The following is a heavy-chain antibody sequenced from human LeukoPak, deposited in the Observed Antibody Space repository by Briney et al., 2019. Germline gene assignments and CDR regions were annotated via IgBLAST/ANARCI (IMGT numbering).Heavy chain of an antibody. D-gene: IGHD6-19*01. CDR2: VKGGGVTT. V-gene: IGHV3-43*02. CDR3: AKDWGGGWSFDY. CDR1: GYTFHDYA. Sequence: GGSLRLSCAASGYTFHDYAMHWVRQAPGEGLEWVALVKGGGVTTYADSVRGRFTISRDNAKNSLYLQMNSLRTEDTALYYCAKDWGGGWSFDYWGLGTLVTVSS. J-gene: IGHJ4*02.